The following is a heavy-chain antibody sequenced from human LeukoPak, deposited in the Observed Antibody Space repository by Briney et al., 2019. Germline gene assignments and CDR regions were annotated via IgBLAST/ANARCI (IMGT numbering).Heavy chain of an antibody. Sequence: ASVKVSCKASGYTFTGYYMHWVRQAPGQGLEWMGIINPSGGSTSYAQKFQGRVTMTRDTPTSTVYMELSSLRSEDTAVYYCARDASGIAVSGMDYYYYYMDVWGKGTTVTVSS. V-gene: IGHV1-46*01. J-gene: IGHJ6*03. D-gene: IGHD6-19*01. CDR1: GYTFTGYY. CDR2: INPSGGST. CDR3: ARDASGIAVSGMDYYYYYMDV.